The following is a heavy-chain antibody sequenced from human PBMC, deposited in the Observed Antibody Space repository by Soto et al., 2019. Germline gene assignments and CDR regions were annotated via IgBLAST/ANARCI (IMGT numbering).Heavy chain of an antibody. CDR3: ARDRGYFAPRSFCDY. D-gene: IGHD1-26*01. V-gene: IGHV3-23*01. Sequence: GGSLRLSCAASGFTFSSYAMSWVRQAPGKGLEWVSAISGSGGSTYYADSVKGRFTISRDNSKNTLYLQMNSLRAEDMAVYYYARDRGYFAPRSFCDYWGQGTLVTVSS. CDR2: ISGSGGST. J-gene: IGHJ4*02. CDR1: GFTFSSYA.